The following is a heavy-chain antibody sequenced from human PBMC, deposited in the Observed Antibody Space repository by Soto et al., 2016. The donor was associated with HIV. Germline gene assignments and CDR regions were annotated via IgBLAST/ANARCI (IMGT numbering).Heavy chain of an antibody. CDR3: ARGGEYYDVLTGY. Sequence: EVQLVESGGGLVQPGGSLRLSCAASGFTFSSYWMHWVRQAPGKGLAWVSRINRDGSRTSYADSVKGRFTISRDNAKNTLYLQMNSLRAEDTAVYYCARGGEYYDVLTGYWGQGTLVTVSS. V-gene: IGHV3-74*01. J-gene: IGHJ4*02. D-gene: IGHD3-9*01. CDR1: GFTFSSYW. CDR2: INRDGSRT.